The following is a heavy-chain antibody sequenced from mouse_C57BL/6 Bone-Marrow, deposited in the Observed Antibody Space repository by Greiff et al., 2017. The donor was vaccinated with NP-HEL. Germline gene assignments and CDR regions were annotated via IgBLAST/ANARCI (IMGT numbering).Heavy chain of an antibody. Sequence: VKLVESGAELVRPGTSVKMSCKASGYTFTNYWIGWAKQRPGHGLEWIGDIYPGGGYTNYNEKFKGKATLTADKSSSTAYMQFSSLTSEDSAIYYCARWLPLYFDYWGQGTTLTVSS. D-gene: IGHD2-2*01. CDR2: IYPGGGYT. J-gene: IGHJ2*01. CDR3: ARWLPLYFDY. CDR1: GYTFTNYW. V-gene: IGHV1-63*01.